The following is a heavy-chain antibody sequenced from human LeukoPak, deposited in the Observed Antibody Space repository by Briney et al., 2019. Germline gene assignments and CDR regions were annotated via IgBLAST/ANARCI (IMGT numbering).Heavy chain of an antibody. CDR2: IIPIFGTA. D-gene: IGHD5-18*01. J-gene: IGHJ3*02. Sequence: GASVKVSCKASGGTFSSYAISWVRQAPGQGLEWMGRIIPIFGTANYAQKFQGRVTITADESTSTAYMELSSLRSEDTAVYYCAAQGGPLSSIAMARHDAFDIWGQGTMVTVSS. CDR1: GGTFSSYA. CDR3: AAQGGPLSSIAMARHDAFDI. V-gene: IGHV1-69*13.